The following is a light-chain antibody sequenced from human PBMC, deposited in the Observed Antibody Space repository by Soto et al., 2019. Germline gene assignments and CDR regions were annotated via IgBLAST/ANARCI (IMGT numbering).Light chain of an antibody. J-gene: IGLJ1*01. CDR1: SSDVGGYNY. CDR3: CSHARYNPNV. CDR2: EVT. V-gene: IGLV2-8*01. Sequence: QSALTQPPSASGSPGQSVTISCTGTSSDVGGYNYVSWYQQHPGKAPKLMIYEVTKRPSGVPDRFSGSKSGNTASLSVSGLHPEHEPDYSCCSHARYNPNVFGSGTKFAVL.